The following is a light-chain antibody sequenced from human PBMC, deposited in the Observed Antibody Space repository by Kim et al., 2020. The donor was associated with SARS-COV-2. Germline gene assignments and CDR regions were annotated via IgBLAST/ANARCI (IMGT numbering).Light chain of an antibody. CDR2: KDS. Sequence: PGQTARITCSGDALPKQYAYWYQQKPGQAPVLVIYKDSERPSGSPARFSGSSSGTTVTLTISGVQAEDEADYYCQSADSSGTYWVFGGGTQLTVL. CDR1: ALPKQY. CDR3: QSADSSGTYWV. V-gene: IGLV3-25*03. J-gene: IGLJ3*02.